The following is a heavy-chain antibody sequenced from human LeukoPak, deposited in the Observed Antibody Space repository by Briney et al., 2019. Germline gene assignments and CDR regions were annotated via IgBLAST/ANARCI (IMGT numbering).Heavy chain of an antibody. Sequence: PSETLSLTCTASGGSISSSTYYWGWIRQPPGKGLEWIGSIYYSGSTYYNPSLKSRVTISVDTSKNQFSLSSVTAADTAVYYCARHSRGPAAGPAFDYWGQGTLVTVSS. D-gene: IGHD6-13*01. J-gene: IGHJ4*02. V-gene: IGHV4-39*01. CDR1: GGSISSSTYY. CDR2: IYYSGST. CDR3: ARHSRGPAAGPAFDY.